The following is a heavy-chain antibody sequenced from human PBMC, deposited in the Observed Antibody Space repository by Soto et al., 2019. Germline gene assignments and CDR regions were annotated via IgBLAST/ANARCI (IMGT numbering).Heavy chain of an antibody. Sequence: EVQLVESGGGLIQPGGSLRLSCAASGFTVSSNYMSWVRQAPGKGLEWVSVIYSGGSTYYADSVKGRFTISRDNSMNTLYLQMNSLRAEDTAVYYCATGTHYYYYGMDVWGQGTTVTVSS. J-gene: IGHJ6*02. D-gene: IGHD1-1*01. V-gene: IGHV3-53*01. CDR2: IYSGGST. CDR1: GFTVSSNY. CDR3: ATGTHYYYYGMDV.